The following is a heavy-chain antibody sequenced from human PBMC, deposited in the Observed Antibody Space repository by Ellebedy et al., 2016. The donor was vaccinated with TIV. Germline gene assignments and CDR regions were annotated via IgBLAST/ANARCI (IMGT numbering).Heavy chain of an antibody. D-gene: IGHD1-26*01. J-gene: IGHJ4*02. CDR1: GYTFTSYY. Sequence: ASVKVSCXASGYTFTSYYMHWVRQAPGKGLEWMGGFDPEDGETIYAQKFQGRVTMTEDTSTDTAYMELSSLRSEDTAVYYCATDGGVGATINYWGQGTLVTVSS. CDR2: FDPEDGET. CDR3: ATDGGVGATINY. V-gene: IGHV1-24*01.